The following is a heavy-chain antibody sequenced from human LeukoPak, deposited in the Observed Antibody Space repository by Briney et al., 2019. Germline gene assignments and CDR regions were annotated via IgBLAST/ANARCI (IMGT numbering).Heavy chain of an antibody. CDR3: ARGGGFSRPLDY. J-gene: IGHJ4*02. V-gene: IGHV4-4*02. Sequence: SETLSLTCGVSGGSVSSTNWWTWIRQPPGKGLEWIGEVHLDGRTNFNPSLKSRLTMSVDLSENHVSLKLTSVTAPDTAVYYCARGGGFSRPLDYGGQGTLVTVSS. CDR2: VHLDGRT. CDR1: GGSVSSTNW. D-gene: IGHD3-3*01.